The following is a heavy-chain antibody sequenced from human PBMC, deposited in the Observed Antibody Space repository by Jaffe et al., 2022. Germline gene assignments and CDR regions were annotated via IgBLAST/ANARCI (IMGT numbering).Heavy chain of an antibody. CDR2: IIPIFGTA. Sequence: QVQLVQSGAEVKKPGSSVKVSCKASGGTFSSYAISWVRQAPGQGLEWMGGIIPIFGTANYAQKFQGRVTITADESTSTAYMELSSLRSEDTAVYYCARGVSGSPNIIWALSTPGVDAFDIWGQGTMVTVSS. CDR1: GGTFSSYA. J-gene: IGHJ3*02. D-gene: IGHD2-15*01. V-gene: IGHV1-69*01. CDR3: ARGVSGSPNIIWALSTPGVDAFDI.